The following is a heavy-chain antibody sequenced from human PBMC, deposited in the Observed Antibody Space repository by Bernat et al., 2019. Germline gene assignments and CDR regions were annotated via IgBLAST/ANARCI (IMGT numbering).Heavy chain of an antibody. CDR3: ARHLQFVYYGDYRDMGAFDI. D-gene: IGHD4-17*01. V-gene: IGHV4-39*01. J-gene: IGHJ3*02. CDR2: IYYSGST. CDR1: GGSISSSSYY. Sequence: QLQLQESGPGLVKPSETLSLTCTVSGGSISSSSYYWGWLRQPPGKGLEWIGSIYYSGSTYYNPSLKSRVTISVDTSKNQFSLKLSSVTAADTAVYYCARHLQFVYYGDYRDMGAFDIWGQGTMVTVSS.